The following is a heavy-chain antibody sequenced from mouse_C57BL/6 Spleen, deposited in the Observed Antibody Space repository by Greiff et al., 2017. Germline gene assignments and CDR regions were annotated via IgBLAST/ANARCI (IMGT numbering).Heavy chain of an antibody. CDR1: GYTFTDYY. J-gene: IGHJ4*01. CDR2: IYPGSGNT. V-gene: IGHV1-76*01. D-gene: IGHD2-1*01. Sequence: QVQLQQSGAELVRPGASVKLSCKASGYTFTDYYINWVKQRPGQGLEWIARIYPGSGNTYYNEKFKGKATLTAEKSSSTAYMQLSSLTSEDSAVYFCARERGNHYYAMDYWGQGTSVTVSS. CDR3: ARERGNHYYAMDY.